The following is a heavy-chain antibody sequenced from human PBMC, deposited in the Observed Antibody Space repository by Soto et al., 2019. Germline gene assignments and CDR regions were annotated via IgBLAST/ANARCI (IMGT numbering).Heavy chain of an antibody. CDR1: GGSISSSSYY. CDR3: ARLNPGWGGYYNQLDGDIDY. D-gene: IGHD3-3*01. J-gene: IGHJ4*02. CDR2: IYYSGST. V-gene: IGHV4-39*01. Sequence: SETLSLTCTVSGGSISSSSYYWGWIRQPPGKGLEWIGSIYYSGSTYYNPSLKSRVTISVDTSKNQFSLKLSSVTAADTAVYYCARLNPGWGGYYNQLDGDIDYWGQGTLVTVSS.